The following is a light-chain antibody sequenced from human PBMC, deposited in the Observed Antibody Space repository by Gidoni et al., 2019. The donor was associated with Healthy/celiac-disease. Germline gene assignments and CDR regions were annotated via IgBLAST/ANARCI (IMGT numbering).Light chain of an antibody. Sequence: QSVLTQPPPVSGAPGQRVTISCTGSSSNIGAGSGVHWYQQLPGTAPKLLIYGNSNRPSGVPDRFSGSKSGTSASLAITGLQAEDEADYYCQSYDSSLSGVVFGGGTKLTVL. CDR3: QSYDSSLSGVV. CDR2: GNS. V-gene: IGLV1-40*01. CDR1: SSNIGAGSG. J-gene: IGLJ2*01.